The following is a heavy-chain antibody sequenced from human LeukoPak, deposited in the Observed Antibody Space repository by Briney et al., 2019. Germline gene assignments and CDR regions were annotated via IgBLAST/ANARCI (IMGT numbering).Heavy chain of an antibody. Sequence: ASVKVSCKGSGYTFTGYYTHWVRQAPGQGLEWMGRMNPDSGDTNYAQKFTGRVAMTRDTSISTAYMELSSLRSDDTAVYYCARGAAVGQTRDYWGQGTLVTLSS. D-gene: IGHD6-13*01. CDR3: ARGAAVGQTRDY. CDR1: GYTFTGYY. V-gene: IGHV1-2*06. J-gene: IGHJ4*02. CDR2: MNPDSGDT.